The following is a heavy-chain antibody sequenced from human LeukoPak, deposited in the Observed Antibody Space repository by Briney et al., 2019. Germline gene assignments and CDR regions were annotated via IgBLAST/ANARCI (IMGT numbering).Heavy chain of an antibody. J-gene: IGHJ4*02. CDR2: IYYSGST. D-gene: IGHD6-19*01. CDR1: GGSISSSSYY. V-gene: IGHV4-39*01. Sequence: SETLSLTCTVSGGSISSSSYYWGWIRQPPGKGLEWIGSIYYSGSTYYNPSLKSRVTISVDTSENQFSLKLSSVTAADTAVYYCASALAVAGTTYYFDYWGQGTLVTVSS. CDR3: ASALAVAGTTYYFDY.